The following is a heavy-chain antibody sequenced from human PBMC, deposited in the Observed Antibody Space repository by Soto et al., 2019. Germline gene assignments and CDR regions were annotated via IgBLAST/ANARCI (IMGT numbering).Heavy chain of an antibody. CDR2: IEQDGSEV. CDR1: GFTFSDYW. V-gene: IGHV3-7*04. J-gene: IGHJ4*02. Sequence: EVQLVESGGGLVQPGGSLRLSCVASGFTFSDYWMNWVRQGPGKGLEWVANIEQDGSEVNYVDSVKGRFTSCSDNAKNALQLAMNNLGAEDTAMYYCVRSSGWTGDYWGPGILVTVSS. D-gene: IGHD3-10*01. CDR3: VRSSGWTGDY.